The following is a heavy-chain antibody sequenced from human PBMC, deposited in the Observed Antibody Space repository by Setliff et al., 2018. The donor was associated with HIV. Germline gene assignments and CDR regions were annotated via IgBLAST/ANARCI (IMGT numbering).Heavy chain of an antibody. CDR3: ASPWLPIAAAGTGLSFDY. D-gene: IGHD6-13*01. V-gene: IGHV3-72*01. CDR2: IANKADSHTI. Sequence: LRLSCAASGFTFSDHYMDWVRQSPGKGLEWVGRIANKADSHTIQYAASVQGRFTISRDDSKNSLYLQMSNLQAEDTALYYCASPWLPIAAAGTGLSFDYWGQGTLVTVSS. CDR1: GFTFSDHY. J-gene: IGHJ4*02.